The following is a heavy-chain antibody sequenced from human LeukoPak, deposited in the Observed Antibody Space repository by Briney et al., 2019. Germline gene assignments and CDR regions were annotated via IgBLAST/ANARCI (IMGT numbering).Heavy chain of an antibody. CDR1: GGSISSYY. Sequence: SETLSLTCTVSGGSISSYYWSWIRQPPGKGLEWIGYIYYSGSTNYNPSLKSRVTISVDTSKNQFSLKLSSVTAADTAVYFCARRSGGDCSSTSCYGGYFDFWGQGTLVTVSS. D-gene: IGHD2-2*01. V-gene: IGHV4-59*08. J-gene: IGHJ4*02. CDR3: ARRSGGDCSSTSCYGGYFDF. CDR2: IYYSGST.